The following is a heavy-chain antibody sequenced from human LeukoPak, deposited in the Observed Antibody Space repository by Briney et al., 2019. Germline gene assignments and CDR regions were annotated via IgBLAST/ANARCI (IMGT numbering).Heavy chain of an antibody. Sequence: ASVKVSCKASGYTFTSYAMNWVRQAPGQGLEWMGAIIPLFTRSNYAQNFQDRVVITSDGSTSTVYMELMRLTSEDTAVYFCARGARSGSWYSPFDFWGQGSLVTVSS. D-gene: IGHD6-25*01. CDR2: IIPLFTRS. J-gene: IGHJ5*01. CDR3: ARGARSGSWYSPFDF. V-gene: IGHV1-69*13. CDR1: GYTFTSYA.